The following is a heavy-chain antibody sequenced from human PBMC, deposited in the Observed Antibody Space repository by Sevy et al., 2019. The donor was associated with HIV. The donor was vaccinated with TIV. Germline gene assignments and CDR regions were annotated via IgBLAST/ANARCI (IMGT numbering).Heavy chain of an antibody. J-gene: IGHJ4*02. D-gene: IGHD3-22*01. V-gene: IGHV1-24*01. Sequence: TSVKVSCKVSGYTLTGLSMHWVRQAPGKGLEWMGSFDPEDGETIYGQKFQGRVTMTEDTSTDTAYMELSSLRSEDTAVYFCATTKDYYDSSGCPFDYWGQGTLVTVSS. CDR2: FDPEDGET. CDR3: ATTKDYYDSSGCPFDY. CDR1: GYTLTGLS.